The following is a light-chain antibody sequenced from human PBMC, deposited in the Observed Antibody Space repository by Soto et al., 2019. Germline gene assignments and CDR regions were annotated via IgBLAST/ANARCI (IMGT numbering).Light chain of an antibody. J-gene: IGKJ5*01. CDR3: QQANSFPIS. CDR1: QTISSW. Sequence: IQMTQSPSTLYGSVGDRVTITCRASQTISSWLAWYQQKPGKAPKLLIYKASTLKSGVPSRFSGSGSGTDFTLTISNLQPEDFATYYCQQANSFPISFGQGTRLEIK. V-gene: IGKV1-5*03. CDR2: KAS.